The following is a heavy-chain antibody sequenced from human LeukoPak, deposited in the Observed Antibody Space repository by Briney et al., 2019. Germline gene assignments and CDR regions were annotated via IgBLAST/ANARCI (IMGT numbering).Heavy chain of an antibody. CDR2: INPKTGST. CDR1: GYTFTDYY. D-gene: IGHD3-10*01. Sequence: ASVKVSCKASGYTFTDYYIHWVRQAPGQGLEWMGWINPKTGSTNYPQKFQGRVTMTRDTSISTAYLELRRLKSDDTAVYYCARDQGYTSGSYYYYFDSWGQGTLVSVSS. J-gene: IGHJ4*02. V-gene: IGHV1-2*02. CDR3: ARDQGYTSGSYYYYFDS.